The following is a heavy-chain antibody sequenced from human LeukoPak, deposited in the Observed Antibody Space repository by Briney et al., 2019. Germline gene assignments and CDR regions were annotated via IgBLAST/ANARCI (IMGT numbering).Heavy chain of an antibody. CDR1: GFTFSSSA. CDR2: ISASGGST. J-gene: IGHJ4*02. V-gene: IGHV3-23*01. D-gene: IGHD1-26*01. Sequence: GGSLRLSCAASGFTFSSSAVSWVRQVPGKGLEWVSGISASGGSTSYADSVRGRFTISRDNSKNTVYLQMNSLRADDTAVYYCVKSRRVGANQRGLFDYWGQGTLVTVSP. CDR3: VKSRRVGANQRGLFDY.